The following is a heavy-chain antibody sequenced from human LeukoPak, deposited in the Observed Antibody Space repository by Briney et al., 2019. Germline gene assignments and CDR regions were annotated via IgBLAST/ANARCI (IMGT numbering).Heavy chain of an antibody. J-gene: IGHJ4*02. CDR2: IYPGDSDT. CDR1: GYSFTSYW. CDR3: ARPADEDYYGPFDY. Sequence: PGESLKISCKGAGYSFTSYWIGWVRQMPGKGLEWMGSIYPGDSDTRYSPSFQGQVTISADKSISTAYLQWSSLKASDTAMYYCARPADEDYYGPFDYWGQGTLVTVSS. D-gene: IGHD3-10*01. V-gene: IGHV5-51*03.